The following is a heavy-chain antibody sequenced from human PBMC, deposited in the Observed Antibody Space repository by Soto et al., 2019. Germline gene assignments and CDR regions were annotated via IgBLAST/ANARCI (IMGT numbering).Heavy chain of an antibody. Sequence: QVQLVESGGGVVQPGRSLRLSCAASGFTFSSYGMHWVRQAPGKGLEWVAVISYDGSNKYYADSVKGRFTISRDNSKNTLYLQMNSLRAEDTAVYYVARIFWSVYLALDYWGQGTLVTVSS. V-gene: IGHV3-30*03. CDR1: GFTFSSYG. D-gene: IGHD3-3*01. J-gene: IGHJ4*02. CDR3: ARIFWSVYLALDY. CDR2: ISYDGSNK.